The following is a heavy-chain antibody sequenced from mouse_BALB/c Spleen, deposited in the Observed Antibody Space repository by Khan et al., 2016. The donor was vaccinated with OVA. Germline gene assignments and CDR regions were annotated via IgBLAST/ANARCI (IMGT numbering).Heavy chain of an antibody. CDR1: GFSLTSYG. Sequence: VQLVESGPGLVAPSQSLSITCTVSGFSLTSYGVHWVRQPPGKGLEWLGVIWAGGSTNYNSALMSRLSIRKDNSNSKVFLKMNSLQTDETAMYYWARLEDIWGQGTTLTVSS. J-gene: IGHJ2*01. CDR2: IWAGGST. V-gene: IGHV2-9*02. CDR3: ARLEDI. D-gene: IGHD1-3*01.